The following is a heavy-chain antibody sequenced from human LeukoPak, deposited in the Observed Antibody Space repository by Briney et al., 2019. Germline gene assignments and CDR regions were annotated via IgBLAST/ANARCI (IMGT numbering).Heavy chain of an antibody. CDR1: GYTFIGYY. J-gene: IGHJ3*02. CDR3: ARADCSSTSCLNAFDI. D-gene: IGHD2-2*01. Sequence: ASVKVSCKASGYTFIGYYMHWVRQAPGQGLEWVGRINPNRGGPNYAQKFQGRVTMTRDTSISTAYMELSRLRSDDTAVYYCARADCSSTSCLNAFDIWGQGTMVTVSS. CDR2: INPNRGGP. V-gene: IGHV1-2*06.